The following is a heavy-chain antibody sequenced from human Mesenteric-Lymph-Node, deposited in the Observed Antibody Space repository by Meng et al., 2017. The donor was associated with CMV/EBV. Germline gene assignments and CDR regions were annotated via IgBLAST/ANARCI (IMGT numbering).Heavy chain of an antibody. Sequence: GESLKISCAASGFTFDDYGMSWVRQAPGKGLEWVSGINRGGDSADYAGSVRGRFTISRDNAKNSLFLQMNSLRVEDTALYYCARVGGSYFDGDPLDLWGQGTMVTVSS. CDR3: ARVGGSYFDGDPLDL. CDR2: INRGGDSA. D-gene: IGHD3-22*01. CDR1: GFTFDDYG. V-gene: IGHV3-20*04. J-gene: IGHJ3*01.